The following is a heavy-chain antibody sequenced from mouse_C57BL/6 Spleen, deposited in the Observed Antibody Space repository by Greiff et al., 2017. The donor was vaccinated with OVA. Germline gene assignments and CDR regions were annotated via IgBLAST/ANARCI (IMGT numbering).Heavy chain of an antibody. CDR3: ARSGSSFPWFAY. V-gene: IGHV7-3*01. Sequence: EVKLVESGGGLVQPGGSLSLSCAASGFTFTDYYMSWVRQPPGKALEWLGFIRNKANGYTTEYSASVKGRITISRDNSQSILYLQMNALRAEDSATYYCARSGSSFPWFAYWGQGTLVTVSA. CDR1: GFTFTDYY. CDR2: IRNKANGYTT. J-gene: IGHJ3*01. D-gene: IGHD1-1*01.